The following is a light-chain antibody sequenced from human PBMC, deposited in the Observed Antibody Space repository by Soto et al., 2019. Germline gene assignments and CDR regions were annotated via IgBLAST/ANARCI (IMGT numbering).Light chain of an antibody. Sequence: QSVLTQPPSASGTPGQRVTISCSGSSSNIGSNYVYWYQQLPGTAPKLLLYRNNPRPSGVPDRFSGSKSGTSASLAISGLRSEDEADYYCAAWYDSLSAFSVFGTGTKVTVL. J-gene: IGLJ1*01. V-gene: IGLV1-47*01. CDR3: AAWYDSLSAFSV. CDR1: SSNIGSNY. CDR2: RNN.